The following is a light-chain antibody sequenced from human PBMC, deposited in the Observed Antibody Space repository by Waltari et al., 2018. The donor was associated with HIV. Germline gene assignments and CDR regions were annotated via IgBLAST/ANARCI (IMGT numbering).Light chain of an antibody. CDR3: QSYDISLSASVV. CDR2: GNN. V-gene: IGLV1-40*01. CDR1: SSTIGTGYD. Sequence: QSMLTQPPSVSGAPGQRVSISCTGSSSTIGTGYDVHWYQQLPGTSPKPLISGNNNRPSGVPDRFSASKSGTSASLTSSGLQAEDEAVYFCQSYDISLSASVVFGGGTKLTVL. J-gene: IGLJ2*01.